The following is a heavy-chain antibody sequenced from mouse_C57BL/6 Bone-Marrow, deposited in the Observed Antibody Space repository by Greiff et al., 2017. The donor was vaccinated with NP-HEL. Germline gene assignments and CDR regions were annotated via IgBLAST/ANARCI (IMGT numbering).Heavy chain of an antibody. J-gene: IGHJ1*03. D-gene: IGHD4-1*01. CDR1: GFSLTSYG. CDR2: IWSGGST. Sequence: QVQLKESGPGLVQPSQSLSITCTVSGFSLTSYGVHWVRQSPGKGLEWLGVIWSGGSTDYNAAFISRLSISKDNSKSQVFFKMNSLQADDTAIYYCARNGWDVRVYWYFDVWGTGTTVTVSS. CDR3: ARNGWDVRVYWYFDV. V-gene: IGHV2-2*01.